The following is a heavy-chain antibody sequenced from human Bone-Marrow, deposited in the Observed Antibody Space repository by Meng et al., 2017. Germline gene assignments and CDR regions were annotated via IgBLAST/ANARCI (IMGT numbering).Heavy chain of an antibody. V-gene: IGHV4-59*12. D-gene: IGHD3-22*01. Sequence: GPGLGKPSETLSPPCTLSSGSINSYFWSWIRQPPGKGPEWIGYISYSGSTNYNPSLKSRVTISVDTSKNQFSLKLSSVTAADTAVYYCARARLYYYDSSGYPSYFDYWGQGTLVTVSS. CDR3: ARARLYYYDSSGYPSYFDY. CDR2: ISYSGST. CDR1: SGSINSYF. J-gene: IGHJ4*02.